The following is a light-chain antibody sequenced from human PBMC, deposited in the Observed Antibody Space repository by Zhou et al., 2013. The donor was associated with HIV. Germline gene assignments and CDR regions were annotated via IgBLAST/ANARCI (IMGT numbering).Light chain of an antibody. CDR2: RGS. Sequence: DIQMTQSPSSLSASEGDRVIMTCRASHNIRGNIHWYQQKPGKAPRLLIYRGSTLVPSVPSRFIGSASGTNFTLAITSLQAEDFATYFCQQTYSVPVTFGGGTKVEIK. V-gene: IGKV1-39*01. CDR3: QQTYSVPVT. J-gene: IGKJ4*01. CDR1: HNIRGN.